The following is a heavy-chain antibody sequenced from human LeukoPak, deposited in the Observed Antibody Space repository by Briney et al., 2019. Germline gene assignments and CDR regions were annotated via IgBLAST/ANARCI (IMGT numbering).Heavy chain of an antibody. D-gene: IGHD3-3*01. J-gene: IGHJ4*02. V-gene: IGHV1-8*01. CDR1: GYTFTSYD. Sequence: GASVKVSCKASGYTFTSYDINLVRQATGQGLEWMGGYDPAEGKNIDAQKFQGRVTLTVDTSTETVYMELSSLTSDDTAVYYCATRALRFLEWSEFDYWGQGTLVTVSS. CDR3: ATRALRFLEWSEFDY. CDR2: YDPAEGKN.